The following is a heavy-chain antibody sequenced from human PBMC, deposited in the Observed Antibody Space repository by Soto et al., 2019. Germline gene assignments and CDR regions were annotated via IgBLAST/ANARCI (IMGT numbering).Heavy chain of an antibody. CDR3: AGRYYDFWSGYYYYGMDV. V-gene: IGHV3-7*05. CDR2: IKQDGSEK. Sequence: GGSLSLSCAASGFTFSSYWMSWVRQAPGKGLEWVANIKQDGSEKYYVDSVKGRFTISRDNAKNSLYLQMNSLRAEDTAVYYCAGRYYDFWSGYYYYGMDVWGQGTTVTVSS. J-gene: IGHJ6*02. D-gene: IGHD3-3*01. CDR1: GFTFSSYW.